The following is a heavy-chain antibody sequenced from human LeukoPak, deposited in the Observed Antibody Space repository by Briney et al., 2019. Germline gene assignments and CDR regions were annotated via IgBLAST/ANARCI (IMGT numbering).Heavy chain of an antibody. Sequence: SETLSLTCTVSGGSISSFSYYWGWIRQPPGKGLEWIGSIYYSGSTYYNPSLKSRVTISVDTPKNQFSLKLTSVTAADTAVFYCARQEVGATAFYFDSWGQGTLVTVSS. CDR2: IYYSGST. D-gene: IGHD1-26*01. CDR1: GGSISSFSYY. CDR3: ARQEVGATAFYFDS. V-gene: IGHV4-39*01. J-gene: IGHJ4*02.